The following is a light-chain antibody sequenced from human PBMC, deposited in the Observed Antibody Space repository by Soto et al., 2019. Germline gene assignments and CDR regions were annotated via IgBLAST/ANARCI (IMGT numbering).Light chain of an antibody. Sequence: DIQMNRSPSSLSASVGDRVTIACRASQSILSWLAWYQQKPGKAPKLLIYKASSLESGVPSRFSGSGSGTEFTLTICSLQPDDSATYYCQQYDIFSWTFGQGTKVEVK. V-gene: IGKV1-5*03. J-gene: IGKJ1*01. CDR2: KAS. CDR1: QSILSW. CDR3: QQYDIFSWT.